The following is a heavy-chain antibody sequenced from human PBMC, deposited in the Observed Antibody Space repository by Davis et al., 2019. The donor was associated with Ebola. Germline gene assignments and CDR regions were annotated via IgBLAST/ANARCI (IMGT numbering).Heavy chain of an antibody. J-gene: IGHJ4*02. CDR1: GFTFSGSA. D-gene: IGHD6-13*01. CDR3: TGAAAGTRPDY. V-gene: IGHV3-73*01. Sequence: GGSLRLSCAASGFTFSGSAMHWVRQASGKGLEWVGRIRSKANSYATGYAASVKGRFTISRDDSKNTAYLQMNSLKTEDTAVYYCTGAAAGTRPDYWGQGTLVTVSS. CDR2: IRSKANSYAT.